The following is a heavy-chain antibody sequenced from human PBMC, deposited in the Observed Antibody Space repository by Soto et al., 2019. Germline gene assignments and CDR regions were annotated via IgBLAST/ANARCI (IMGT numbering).Heavy chain of an antibody. CDR3: ARCRLYSSSWLGDAFDI. CDR2: ISYDGSNK. CDR1: GFTFSSYG. Sequence: GGSRRLSCGASGFTFSSYGMHGGGQAPGKGLEWVAVISYDGSNKYYADSVKGRFAISRDNSKNTLYLQMNSLRAEDTAVYYCARCRLYSSSWLGDAFDIWGQGTMVTVSS. J-gene: IGHJ3*02. D-gene: IGHD6-13*01. V-gene: IGHV3-30*09.